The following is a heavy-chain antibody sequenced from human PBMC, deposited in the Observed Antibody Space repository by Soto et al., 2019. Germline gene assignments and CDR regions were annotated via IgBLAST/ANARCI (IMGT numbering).Heavy chain of an antibody. J-gene: IGHJ4*02. CDR3: ARDKFSGTYYVRGITYYFDY. D-gene: IGHD1-26*01. CDR2: IKQDESEK. V-gene: IGHV3-7*03. CDR1: GFTCNDYG. Sequence: GGSLRLSCAASGFTCNDYGMGWVRQAPGKGLEWVANIKQDESEKNYVDSVRGRFTISRDNAKNSPYLQMSSLRAEDTAVYFCARDKFSGTYYVRGITYYFDYWGQGTRVTVSS.